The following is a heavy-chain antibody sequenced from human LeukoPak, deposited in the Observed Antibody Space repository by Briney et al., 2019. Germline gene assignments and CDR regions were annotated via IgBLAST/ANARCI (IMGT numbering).Heavy chain of an antibody. CDR3: VIWGDYDVLTGYYVPDY. CDR1: GFTFSNYA. CDR2: ITGSGTST. V-gene: IGHV3-23*01. Sequence: GGSLRLSCVASGFTFSNYAMSWVRQAPGKGLEWVSAITGSGTSTYYADSLKGRFTISRDNSKNTVFLQMNSLRHEDTAVYYCVIWGDYDVLTGYYVPDYWGQGTLVTVSS. J-gene: IGHJ4*02. D-gene: IGHD3-9*01.